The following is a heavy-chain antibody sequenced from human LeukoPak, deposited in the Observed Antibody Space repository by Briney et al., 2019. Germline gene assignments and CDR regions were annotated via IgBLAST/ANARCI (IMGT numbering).Heavy chain of an antibody. CDR1: GYTSTSYA. D-gene: IGHD3-3*01. CDR3: AREDNLMDFWSGYSDY. CDR2: ISTYNGHT. Sequence: GASVKVSCKASGYTSTSYAISWVRQAPGQGLEWMGWISTYNGHTNCAQELQGRVTMTTDTSTSTAYMELRSLRSDDTAVYYCAREDNLMDFWSGYSDYWGQGTLVTVSS. V-gene: IGHV1-18*01. J-gene: IGHJ4*02.